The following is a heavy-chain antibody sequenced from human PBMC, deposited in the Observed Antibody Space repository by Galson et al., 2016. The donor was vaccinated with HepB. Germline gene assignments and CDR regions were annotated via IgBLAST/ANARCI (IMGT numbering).Heavy chain of an antibody. Sequence: CAISGDSVSSNSAAWNWIRQSPSRGLEWLGRTYYRSKWYSDYAPSVKSRITINPDTSKNQFSLQLKSVTPEDTAVYYCVRVVGQWLVFYYGFDVWGQGTTVTVSS. CDR1: GDSVSSNSAA. J-gene: IGHJ6*02. CDR3: VRVVGQWLVFYYGFDV. CDR2: TYYRSKWYS. D-gene: IGHD6-19*01. V-gene: IGHV6-1*01.